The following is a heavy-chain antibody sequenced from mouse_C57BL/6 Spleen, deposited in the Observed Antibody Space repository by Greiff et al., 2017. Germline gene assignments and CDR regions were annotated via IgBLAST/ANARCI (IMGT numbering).Heavy chain of an antibody. V-gene: IGHV5-17*01. CDR3: ARRGGDDRNWYFDV. Sequence: EVKLVESGGGLVKPGGSLKLSCAASGFTFSDYGMHWVRQAPEKGLEWVAYISSGSSTIYYADTVKGRFTISRDNAKNTLFLQMTSLRSEDTAMXYCARRGGDDRNWYFDVWGTGTTVTVSS. CDR1: GFTFSDYG. J-gene: IGHJ1*03. D-gene: IGHD2-2*01. CDR2: ISSGSSTI.